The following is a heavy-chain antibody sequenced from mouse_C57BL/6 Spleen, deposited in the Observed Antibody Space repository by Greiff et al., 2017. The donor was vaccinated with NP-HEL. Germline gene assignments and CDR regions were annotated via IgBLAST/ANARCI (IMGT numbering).Heavy chain of an antibody. CDR2: INPYNGGT. D-gene: IGHD2-3*01. V-gene: IGHV1-19*01. CDR3: AREEGDGYPFDY. CDR1: GYTFTDYY. Sequence: EVQLQQSGPVLVKPGASVKMSCKASGYTFTDYYMNWVKQSHGKSLEWIGVINPYNGGTSYNQKFKGKATLTVDKSSSTAYMELNSLTSEDSAVYYCAREEGDGYPFDYWGQGTTLTVSS. J-gene: IGHJ2*01.